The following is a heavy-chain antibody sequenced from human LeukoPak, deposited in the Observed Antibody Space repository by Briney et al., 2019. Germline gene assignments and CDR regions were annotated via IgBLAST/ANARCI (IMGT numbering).Heavy chain of an antibody. D-gene: IGHD6-19*01. J-gene: IGHJ6*02. V-gene: IGHV3-21*04. Sequence: PGGSLRLSCPASGFTFSSHRLNWVRQAPEKGLEWVSSVSTGSNYIYYADSVKGRFTISRDNDKNSLYLQMNSLRVEDTAVYYCAKAVAGINYYYGMDVWGQGTTVTV. CDR3: AKAVAGINYYYGMDV. CDR2: VSTGSNYI. CDR1: GFTFSSHR.